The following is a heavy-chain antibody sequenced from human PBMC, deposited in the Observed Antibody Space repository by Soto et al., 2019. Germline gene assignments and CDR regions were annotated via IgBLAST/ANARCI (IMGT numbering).Heavy chain of an antibody. Sequence: ASVKVSCKGFGYSFMKYGINWVRQAPGQGLEWVGWISPYSGYTHSAQKFHGRLTLTTDTAASTAYMELRILRFADTALYYCAREASVLIPAAQPSRFDSWGQGTLVTVSS. J-gene: IGHJ4*02. CDR2: ISPYSGYT. CDR1: GYSFMKYG. V-gene: IGHV1-18*01. D-gene: IGHD2-2*01. CDR3: AREASVLIPAAQPSRFDS.